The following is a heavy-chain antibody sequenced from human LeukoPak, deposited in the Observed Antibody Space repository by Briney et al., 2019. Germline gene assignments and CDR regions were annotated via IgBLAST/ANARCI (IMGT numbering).Heavy chain of an antibody. V-gene: IGHV3-21*01. CDR1: GFTFSSHG. J-gene: IGHJ3*02. D-gene: IGHD6-19*01. CDR2: ISSSSSYI. CDR3: ARDWHRIAVDDAFDI. Sequence: PGGSLRLSCAASGFTFSSHGMSWVRQAPGKGLEWVSSISSSSSYIYYADSVKGRFTISRDNAKNSLYLQMNSLRAEDTAVYYCARDWHRIAVDDAFDIWGQGTMVTVSS.